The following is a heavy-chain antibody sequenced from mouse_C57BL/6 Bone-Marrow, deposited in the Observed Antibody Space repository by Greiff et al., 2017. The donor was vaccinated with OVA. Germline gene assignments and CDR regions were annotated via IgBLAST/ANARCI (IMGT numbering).Heavy chain of an antibody. CDR2: IWSGGST. J-gene: IGHJ4*01. CDR1: GFSLTSYG. V-gene: IGHV2-2*01. Sequence: QVQLQQSGPGLVQPSQSLSITCTVSGFSLTSYGVHWVRQSPGKGLAWLGVIWSGGSTDSNAAFISRLSISKDNSKSQVVVKMNSRQADDTAIYYCASLWDPYYAMDYWGQGTSVTVSS. CDR3: ASLWDPYYAMDY. D-gene: IGHD4-1*01.